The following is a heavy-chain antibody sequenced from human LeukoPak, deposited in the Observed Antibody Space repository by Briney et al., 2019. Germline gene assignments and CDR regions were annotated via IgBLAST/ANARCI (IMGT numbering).Heavy chain of an antibody. CDR1: GFTFSSYA. V-gene: IGHV3-64*01. D-gene: IGHD5-18*01. Sequence: PGGSLRLSCAASGFTFSSYAMHWVRQAPGKGLEYVSDISSNGGSTYYANSVKGRFTISGDNSKNTLYLQMGSLRTEDMAVYYCARGGTYTYGSPFGYWGQGTLVTVSS. CDR3: ARGGTYTYGSPFGY. J-gene: IGHJ4*02. CDR2: ISSNGGST.